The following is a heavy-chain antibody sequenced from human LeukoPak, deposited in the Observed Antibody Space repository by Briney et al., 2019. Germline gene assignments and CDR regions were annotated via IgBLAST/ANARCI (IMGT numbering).Heavy chain of an antibody. V-gene: IGHV3-23*01. CDR3: ARDVLDTVVGGQYYFDY. D-gene: IGHD2-21*01. Sequence: GGSLRLSCAASGFTFSSYAMSWVRQAPGKGLEWVSAISGSGGSTYYADSVKGRFTISRDNSKNSLYLQMNSLRAEDTAVYYCARDVLDTVVGGQYYFDYWGQGTLVTVSS. CDR2: ISGSGGST. CDR1: GFTFSSYA. J-gene: IGHJ4*02.